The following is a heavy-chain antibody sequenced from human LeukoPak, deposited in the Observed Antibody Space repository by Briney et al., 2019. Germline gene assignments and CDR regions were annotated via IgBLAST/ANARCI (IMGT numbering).Heavy chain of an antibody. J-gene: IGHJ4*02. CDR2: INWDGIST. CDR3: AKVTYGSGTYGAFDY. D-gene: IGHD3-10*01. Sequence: GGSLRLSCAASGFTFDDYGMNWVRQAPGKGLEWVSGINWDGISTFYADSVKGRFTISRDNAKNSLYLQMNNLRAEDTAVYYCAKVTYGSGTYGAFDYWGQGTLVTVSS. V-gene: IGHV3-20*04. CDR1: GFTFDDYG.